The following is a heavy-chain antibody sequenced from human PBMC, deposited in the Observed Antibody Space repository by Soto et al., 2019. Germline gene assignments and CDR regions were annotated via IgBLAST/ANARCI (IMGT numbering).Heavy chain of an antibody. J-gene: IGHJ3*01. CDR2: IQHDGSRP. CDR1: GFKFSYYW. V-gene: IGHV3-74*01. Sequence: EEQLVESGGGLVQSGGSLRLSCAASGFKFSYYWMHWVRQVPCEGLVWVAHIQHDGSRPTYADSVKGRLTISRDNAKNTRYVQMNSLRAEDTAVYCCARGDRGGFDLWGQWTVVTVSS. D-gene: IGHD2-15*01. CDR3: ARGDRGGFDL.